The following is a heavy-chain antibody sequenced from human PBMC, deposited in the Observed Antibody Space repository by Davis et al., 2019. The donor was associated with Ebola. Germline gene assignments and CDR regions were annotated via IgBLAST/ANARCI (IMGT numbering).Heavy chain of an antibody. Sequence: ASVKVSCKASGYTFTTYYIHWVRQAPGQGLEWMGIINPSGGTTSYAQKFQGRVTMTRDTSTSTVYMELSILRSEDTAVYFFARSYGSGTTSYYILDVWGQGTTVTVSS. V-gene: IGHV1-46*01. D-gene: IGHD3-10*01. CDR3: ARSYGSGTTSYYILDV. CDR2: INPSGGTT. J-gene: IGHJ6*02. CDR1: GYTFTTYY.